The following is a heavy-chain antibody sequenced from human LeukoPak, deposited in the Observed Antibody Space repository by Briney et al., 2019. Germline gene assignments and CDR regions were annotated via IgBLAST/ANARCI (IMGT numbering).Heavy chain of an antibody. CDR2: ISGSGGST. CDR3: ANTDSSGYYYGSPGD. CDR1: GFTFSSYA. V-gene: IGHV3-23*01. J-gene: IGHJ4*02. D-gene: IGHD3-22*01. Sequence: GGSLRLSCAASGFTFSSYAMNWVRQAPGKGLEWVSVISGSGGSTYYADSVKGRFTISRDNSKNTLYLQMNSLRAEDTAVYYCANTDSSGYYYGSPGDWGQGTLVTVSS.